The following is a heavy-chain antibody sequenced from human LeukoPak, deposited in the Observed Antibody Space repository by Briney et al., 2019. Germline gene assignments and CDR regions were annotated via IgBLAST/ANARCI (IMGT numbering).Heavy chain of an antibody. J-gene: IGHJ2*01. CDR3: ARLRSSRTTVTRYFDL. V-gene: IGHV4-39*07. CDR2: LYYSGST. Sequence: SETLSLTCTVSGGSISSSSYYWGWIRQPPGKGLEWIGSLYYSGSTYYNPSLKSRVTMSVDTSKNQFSLKMNSATAADTAVYYCARLRSSRTTVTRYFDLWGCGTLVTVSS. D-gene: IGHD4-17*01. CDR1: GGSISSSSYY.